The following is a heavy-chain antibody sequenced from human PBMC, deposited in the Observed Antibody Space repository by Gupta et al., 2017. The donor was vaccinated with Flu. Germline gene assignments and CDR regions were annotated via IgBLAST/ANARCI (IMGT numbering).Heavy chain of an antibody. CDR3: ALDVAARPVVSAMDV. V-gene: IGHV2-70*04. J-gene: IGHJ6*04. CDR1: GFSLSTRGIR. Sequence: QVTLKESGPALVRPTQTLTLTCSFSGFSLSTRGIRVSWVRQPPGMALEWLARIDWNDDKVYATSLKTRLTISKDTAKNKVVVIMTKMEAVETATYYCALDVAARPVVSAMDVGGNVSPVTIYS. D-gene: IGHD6-6*01. CDR2: IDWNDDK.